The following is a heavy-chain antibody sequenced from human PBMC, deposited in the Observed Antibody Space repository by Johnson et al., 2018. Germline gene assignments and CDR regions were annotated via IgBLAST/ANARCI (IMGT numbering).Heavy chain of an antibody. Sequence: QVQLVESGAEVKKPGASVKVSCKASGYTFTSYYMHWVRQAPGQGLEWMGIINPSGGSTSYAQKFQGRVPMTRDTSTRTVYMELGSLRSEDTAVYYCARDQVVVVPAAIQDGYNYISDAFDIWGQGTMVTVSS. D-gene: IGHD2-2*02. CDR3: ARDQVVVVPAAIQDGYNYISDAFDI. J-gene: IGHJ3*02. CDR2: INPSGGST. CDR1: GYTFTSYY. V-gene: IGHV1-46*01.